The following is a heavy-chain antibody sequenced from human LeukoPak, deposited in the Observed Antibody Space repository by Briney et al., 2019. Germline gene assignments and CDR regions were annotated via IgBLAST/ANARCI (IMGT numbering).Heavy chain of an antibody. CDR1: GGSISSYY. J-gene: IGHJ4*02. D-gene: IGHD3-22*01. V-gene: IGHV4-59*01. Sequence: SETLSLTCSVSGGSISSYYWTWIRQPPGRGLEWIGYIYYSGRTSYNPSLKSRVTISVDTSKNHFSLTLSSVTAADTAVYYCAKDRAYYSDSSGYYLVRAYDYWGQGTLVTVSS. CDR2: IYYSGRT. CDR3: AKDRAYYSDSSGYYLVRAYDY.